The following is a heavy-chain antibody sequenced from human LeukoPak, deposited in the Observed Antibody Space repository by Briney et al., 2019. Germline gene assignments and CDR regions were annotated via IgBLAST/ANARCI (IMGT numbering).Heavy chain of an antibody. CDR1: GFTFSSYA. Sequence: GGSLRLSCAASGFTFSSYAMSWVRQAPGKGLEWVSAISGSGGRIYYGDSVKGRFTISRDNSKNTLYLQMNSLRPDDTAVYYCAKGGVWFGNSNPWGQGTLVTVSS. V-gene: IGHV3-23*01. D-gene: IGHD3-10*01. J-gene: IGHJ5*02. CDR3: AKGGVWFGNSNP. CDR2: ISGSGGRI.